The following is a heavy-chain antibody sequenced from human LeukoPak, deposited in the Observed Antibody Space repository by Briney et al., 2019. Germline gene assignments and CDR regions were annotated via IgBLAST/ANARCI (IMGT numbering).Heavy chain of an antibody. CDR3: ARSYCSSTSCYLYYFDY. CDR2: IYTSGST. CDR1: GGSISSYY. D-gene: IGHD2-2*01. Sequence: KPSETLSLTCTVSGGSISSYYWSWIRQPAGKGLEWIGRIYTSGSTNYNPSLKSLVTMSVDTSKNQFSLKLISVTAADTAVYYCARSYCSSTSCYLYYFDYWGQGTLVTVSS. J-gene: IGHJ4*02. V-gene: IGHV4-4*07.